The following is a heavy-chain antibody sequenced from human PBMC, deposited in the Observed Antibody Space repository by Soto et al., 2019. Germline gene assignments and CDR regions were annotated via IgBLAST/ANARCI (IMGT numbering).Heavy chain of an antibody. J-gene: IGHJ5*02. CDR2: ISAYTGNT. CDR1: GYTFTSYG. D-gene: IGHD3-3*01. V-gene: IGHV1-18*04. CDR3: ARVGAARIPVFGMVTDHWFVP. Sequence: ASVKVSCKASGYTFTSYGMSWVRPASGQGLQWMGWISAYTGNTNSSQNLRGRVTMTTDTSTSTAYMELRSLRSDDTAVYYCARVGAARIPVFGMVTDHWFVPWGQ.